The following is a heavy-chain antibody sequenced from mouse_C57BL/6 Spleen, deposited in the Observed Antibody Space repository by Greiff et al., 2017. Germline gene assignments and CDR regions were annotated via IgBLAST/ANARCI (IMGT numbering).Heavy chain of an antibody. Sequence: VKLMESGPGLVAPSPSLSITCTVSGFSLTSYGVHWVRQPPGQGLEWLVVIWSDGSTTYNSALNSRLGISKDNSKSQVFLRMNSLQTEDTAMYYCARHGENYYGSSYGFAYWGQGTLVTVSA. J-gene: IGHJ3*01. CDR2: IWSDGST. V-gene: IGHV2-6-1*01. CDR1: GFSLTSYG. D-gene: IGHD1-1*01. CDR3: ARHGENYYGSSYGFAY.